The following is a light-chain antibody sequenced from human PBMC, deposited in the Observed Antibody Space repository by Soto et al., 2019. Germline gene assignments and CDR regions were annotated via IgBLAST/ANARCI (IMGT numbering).Light chain of an antibody. CDR2: GAS. CDR3: QQYGSSPLT. J-gene: IGKJ1*01. Sequence: EIVLTQSPGTLSLSPGERATLSCWPSQSVSSSYVAWYQQKPGQAPRPLIYGASSRAIGIPDRFTGSGSGTDLTLTISRLEPEDFAVYYCQQYGSSPLTFGQGTKVEIK. V-gene: IGKV3-20*01. CDR1: QSVSSSY.